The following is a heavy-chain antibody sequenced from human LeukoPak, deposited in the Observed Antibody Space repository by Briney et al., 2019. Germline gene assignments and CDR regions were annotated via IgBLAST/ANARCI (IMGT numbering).Heavy chain of an antibody. CDR1: GGSIGSYY. J-gene: IGHJ4*02. CDR2: IYYSGST. D-gene: IGHD1-26*01. CDR3: ARDVSGSYGLGY. V-gene: IGHV4-59*06. Sequence: SETLSLTCTVSGGSIGSYYWSWIRQPPGKGLEWIGYIYYSGSTYYNPSLKSRVTISVDTSKNQFSLKLSSVTAADTAVYYCARDVSGSYGLGYWGQGTLVTVSS.